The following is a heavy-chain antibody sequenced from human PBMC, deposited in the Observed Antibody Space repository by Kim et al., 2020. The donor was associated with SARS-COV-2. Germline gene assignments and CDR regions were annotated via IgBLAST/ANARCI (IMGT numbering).Heavy chain of an antibody. V-gene: IGHV3-48*03. D-gene: IGHD6-19*01. CDR2: ISSSGSSI. CDR1: GFTFSTYE. CDR3: AGGYSSGWWSDYYYGMDV. J-gene: IGHJ6*02. Sequence: GGSLRLSCAASGFTFSTYEMNWVRQAPGKGLEWVSYISSSGSSIYYADSVKGRFTISRDNAKNTLYLQMNSLRAEDTAVYYCAGGYSSGWWSDYYYGMDVWGQGTTVTVSS.